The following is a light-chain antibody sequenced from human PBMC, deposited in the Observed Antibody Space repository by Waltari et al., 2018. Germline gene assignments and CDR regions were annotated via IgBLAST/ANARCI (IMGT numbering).Light chain of an antibody. V-gene: IGLV2-14*03. CDR2: DVS. J-gene: IGLJ2*01. CDR1: SSDIGSYNS. Sequence: QSALTQPASLSGSPGQSITISCTGTSSDIGSYNSVSWYQQHPGEAPKLMIYDVSVRPSGVANRFSGSKSCNTASLTISGLQAEDEADYYCSSSTSRTALLFGGGTKLTVL. CDR3: SSSTSRTALL.